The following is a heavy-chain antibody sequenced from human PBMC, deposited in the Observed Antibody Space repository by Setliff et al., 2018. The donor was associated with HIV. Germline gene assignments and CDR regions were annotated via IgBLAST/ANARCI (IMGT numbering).Heavy chain of an antibody. CDR1: GGTFSSYA. CDR2: IIPILGIA. J-gene: IGHJ4*02. CDR3: ARDSWESSGYYSH. V-gene: IGHV1-69*10. Sequence: GASVKVPCKASGGTFSSYAISWVRQAPGQGLEWMGGIIPILGIANYAQKFQVRVTITRDTSASTAYMELNSLRAEDTAVYYCARDSWESSGYYSHWGQGTLVTVSS. D-gene: IGHD3-22*01.